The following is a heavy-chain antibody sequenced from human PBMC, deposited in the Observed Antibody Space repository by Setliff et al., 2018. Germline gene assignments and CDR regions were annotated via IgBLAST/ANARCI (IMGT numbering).Heavy chain of an antibody. CDR2: TYYGGNT. V-gene: IGHV4-39*07. CDR3: AKGGTYRYFDY. CDR1: GASISGNSYY. Sequence: SETLSLTCTVSGASISGNSYYWAWIRQPPGKGLEWIASTYYGGNTYYNPSLKSRVTMSVDTSKNQFSLKLRSVTAADTAMYYCAKGGTYRYFDYWGQGTLVTVSS. J-gene: IGHJ4*02.